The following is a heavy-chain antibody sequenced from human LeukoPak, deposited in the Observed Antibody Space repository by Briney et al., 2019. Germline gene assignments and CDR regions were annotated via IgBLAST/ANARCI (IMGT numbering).Heavy chain of an antibody. CDR1: GVTVSSNY. J-gene: IGHJ4*02. D-gene: IGHD3-16*01. CDR3: ARGGGKYFFDY. CDR2: LYNDGTT. Sequence: GGSLRLSCAASGVTVSSNYMSWVREAPGKGLECGSLLYNDGTTYYAAYAKGRFTSSTDNSKNTMYLLLNRLRGEDRAVYYCARGGGKYFFDYWGQGSLVTVSS. V-gene: IGHV3-53*01.